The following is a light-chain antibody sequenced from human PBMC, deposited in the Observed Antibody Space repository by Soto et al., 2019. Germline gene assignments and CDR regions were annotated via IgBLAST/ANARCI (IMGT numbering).Light chain of an antibody. V-gene: IGKV3-15*01. CDR1: QSVSNN. CDR3: QQYNNWPPIT. CDR2: YAS. J-gene: IGKJ5*01. Sequence: EIMMTQSPATLSVSPGERATLSCRASQSVSNNLAWYQQKPGQAPRLLIYYASTRATGIPARFSGSGSGTEFTLTISSLQSEDFALFYCQQYNNWPPITFGQGTRLEIK.